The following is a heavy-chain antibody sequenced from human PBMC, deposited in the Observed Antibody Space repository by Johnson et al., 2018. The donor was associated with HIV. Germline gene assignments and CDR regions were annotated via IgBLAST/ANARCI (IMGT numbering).Heavy chain of an antibody. D-gene: IGHD3-10*01. CDR2: IYSGGRT. CDR1: GFTVSSNY. J-gene: IGHJ3*02. CDR3: ARGGVWFGTIEAFDI. V-gene: IGHV3-66*01. Sequence: VQLVESGGGVVQPGRSLRLSCAASGFTVSSNYMSWVRQAPGKGLEWVSVIYSGGRTYYADSVKGRCTISRDNSNNTLYLQMNSLRADDTAVYYCARGGVWFGTIEAFDIWGQGTLVTVSS.